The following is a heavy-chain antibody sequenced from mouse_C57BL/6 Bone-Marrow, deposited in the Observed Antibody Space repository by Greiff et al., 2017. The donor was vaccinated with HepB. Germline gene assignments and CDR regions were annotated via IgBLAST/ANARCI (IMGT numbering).Heavy chain of an antibody. D-gene: IGHD1-1*01. CDR3: ARDYYVGDYYAMDY. CDR1: GFTFSDYG. V-gene: IGHV5-17*01. Sequence: EVQRVESGGGLVKPGGSLKLSCAASGFTFSDYGMHWVRQAPEKGLEWVAYISSGSSTIYYADTVKGRFTISRDNAKNTLFLQMTSLRSEDTAMYYCARDYYVGDYYAMDYWGQGTSVTVSS. CDR2: ISSGSSTI. J-gene: IGHJ4*01.